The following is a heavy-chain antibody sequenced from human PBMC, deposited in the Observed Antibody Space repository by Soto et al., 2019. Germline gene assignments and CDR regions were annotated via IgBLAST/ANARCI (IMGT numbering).Heavy chain of an antibody. D-gene: IGHD6-13*01. CDR1: GFTFDDYA. CDR3: AKAVGRGIAAAGTDY. V-gene: IGHV3-9*01. Sequence: EVQLVESGGGLVQPGRSLRLSCAASGFTFDDYAMHWVRQAPGKGLEWVSGISWNSGSIGYADSVKGRFTISRDNAKNSLNLQMNSLRAEDTALYYCAKAVGRGIAAAGTDYWGQGTLVTVSS. J-gene: IGHJ4*02. CDR2: ISWNSGSI.